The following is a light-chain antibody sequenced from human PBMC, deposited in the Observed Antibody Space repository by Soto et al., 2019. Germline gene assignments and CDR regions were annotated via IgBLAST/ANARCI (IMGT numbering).Light chain of an antibody. CDR3: QRRSKRPT. CDR2: DAS. CDR1: QSVSRY. Sequence: EIVLTQSPATLSLSPGERATLSCRASQSVSRYLACYQHKPGQAPRLLIFDASNRATGIQARFSGSGSVTVFTITMRSREREDFVVYCCQRRSKRPTFGPGTTVHIK. J-gene: IGKJ3*01. V-gene: IGKV3-11*01.